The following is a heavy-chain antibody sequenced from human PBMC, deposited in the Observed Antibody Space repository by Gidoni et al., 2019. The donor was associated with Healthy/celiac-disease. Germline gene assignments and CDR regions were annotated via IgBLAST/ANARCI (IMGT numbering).Heavy chain of an antibody. CDR2: IFDDGSNK. J-gene: IGHJ4*02. D-gene: IGHD1-26*01. CDR1: GFTFSSYG. V-gene: IGHV3-30*03. CDR3: AAGELLVDY. Sequence: QVQLVESGGGVVQPGRSLRLSCAASGFTFSSYGMHWVRQAPGKGLEWVAVIFDDGSNKYYADSVKCRFTISRDNSKNTLYLQMNSLRAEDTAVYYCAAGELLVDYWGQGTLVTVSS.